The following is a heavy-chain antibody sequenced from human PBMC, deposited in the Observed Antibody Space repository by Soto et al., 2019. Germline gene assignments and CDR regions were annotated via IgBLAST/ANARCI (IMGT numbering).Heavy chain of an antibody. CDR2: IYSGGST. CDR1: GFTVSSNY. J-gene: IGHJ4*02. CDR3: AGIYSSGWYVTDY. Sequence: RLSCAASGFTVSSNYMSWVRQAPEKGLEWVSVIYSGGSTYYADSVKGRFTISRDNSENTLYLQMNSLRAENTAVYYCAGIYSSGWYVTDYRGQGTPVTVSS. V-gene: IGHV3-53*01. D-gene: IGHD6-19*01.